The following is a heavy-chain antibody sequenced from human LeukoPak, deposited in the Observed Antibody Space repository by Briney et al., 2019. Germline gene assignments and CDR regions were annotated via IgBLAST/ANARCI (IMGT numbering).Heavy chain of an antibody. CDR2: IIPMLRSS. Sequence: GASVKVSCKASGGTFGGYTISSVRQAPGQGLEWMGGIIPMLRSSTYAQRFQGRLTITTDESTTTVHMELRSLGSEDTAVYFCARELSAAAPYYMDVWGKGTTVAVSS. V-gene: IGHV1-69*16. D-gene: IGHD6-25*01. CDR1: GGTFGGYT. J-gene: IGHJ6*03. CDR3: ARELSAAAPYYMDV.